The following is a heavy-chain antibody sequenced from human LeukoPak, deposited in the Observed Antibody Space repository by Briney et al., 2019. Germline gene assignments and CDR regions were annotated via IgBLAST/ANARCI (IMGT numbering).Heavy chain of an antibody. Sequence: GESLKISCKGSGYSFTSYWIIWVRQMPGKGLEWMGKIDPSDSHTNYSPPFQGHVTISVDRSSSTAYLQWSSLKASDTAMYYCARASLRNLVFDYWGQGTLVTVSS. J-gene: IGHJ4*02. D-gene: IGHD1-14*01. V-gene: IGHV5-10-1*01. CDR1: GYSFTSYW. CDR3: ARASLRNLVFDY. CDR2: IDPSDSHT.